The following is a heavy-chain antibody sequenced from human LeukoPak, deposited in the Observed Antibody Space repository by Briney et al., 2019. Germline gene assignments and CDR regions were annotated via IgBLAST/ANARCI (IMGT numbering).Heavy chain of an antibody. V-gene: IGHV4-59*01. J-gene: IGHJ3*02. CDR3: ARLMTTEIHDAFDI. CDR1: GDSISRYY. CDR2: TSDSGNM. Sequence: PSETLSLTCTVSGDSISRYYWSWIRQPPGKGLEWIAYTSDSGNMNKNPALESRVSISGDTSKNQLSLILSSVTAADTALYDCARLMTTEIHDAFDIWGQGTMVIVSS. D-gene: IGHD4-11*01.